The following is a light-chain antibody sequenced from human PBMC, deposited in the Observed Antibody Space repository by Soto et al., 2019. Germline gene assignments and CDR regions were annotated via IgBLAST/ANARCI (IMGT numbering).Light chain of an antibody. Sequence: QSVLTQPPSVSAAPGQKVTISCSGSSSNIGNEYVSWYQQLPGTAPKLLIYDNNQWPSGIPDRFSGSKSGTSATLGITGLQTGDEADYYCGTWDGSLSAVVFGGGTKVTVL. V-gene: IGLV1-51*01. CDR2: DNN. J-gene: IGLJ2*01. CDR1: SSNIGNEY. CDR3: GTWDGSLSAVV.